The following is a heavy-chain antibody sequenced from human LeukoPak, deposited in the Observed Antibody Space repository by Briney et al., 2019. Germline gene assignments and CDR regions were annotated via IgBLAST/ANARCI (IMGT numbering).Heavy chain of an antibody. Sequence: GGSLRLSCAASGLTFNNYALTWIRQAPGKGLVWVSYISSSGRTIYYADSVKGRFTISRDNAKNSLYLQMNSLRVEDTAVYYCARPSHMGYYFDYWGQGTLVTVSS. J-gene: IGHJ4*02. V-gene: IGHV3-48*03. CDR3: ARPSHMGYYFDY. D-gene: IGHD1-26*01. CDR1: GLTFNNYA. CDR2: ISSSGRTI.